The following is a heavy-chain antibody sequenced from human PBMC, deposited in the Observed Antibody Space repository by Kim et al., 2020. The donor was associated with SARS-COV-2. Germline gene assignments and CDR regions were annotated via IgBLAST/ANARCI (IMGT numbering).Heavy chain of an antibody. D-gene: IGHD1-26*01. CDR3: ASRRYTGTYYYFDY. J-gene: IGHJ4*02. CDR2: INSDGGTT. CDR1: GFTFSSYW. Sequence: GGSLRLSCAASGFTFSSYWMHWVRQAPGKGLVWVSRINSDGGTTSYADSVNGRFTISRDNAKSTLYLQMNSLRAEDTAVYYCASRRYTGTYYYFDYWGQGTLVTVS. V-gene: IGHV3-74*01.